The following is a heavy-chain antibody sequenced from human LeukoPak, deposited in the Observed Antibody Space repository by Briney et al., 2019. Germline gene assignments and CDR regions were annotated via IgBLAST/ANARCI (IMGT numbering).Heavy chain of an antibody. CDR2: TYYSGRT. Sequence: PSETLSLTCTVSGGSISSSSYYWGWIRQPPGKGLEWIGNTYYSGRTYYNPSLKSRVTISVDTSKIQFSLKLSSVTAADTAVYYCARAFVVRELMHAFDIWGQGTMVTVS. CDR1: GGSISSSSYY. D-gene: IGHD3-10*01. J-gene: IGHJ3*02. CDR3: ARAFVVRELMHAFDI. V-gene: IGHV4-39*07.